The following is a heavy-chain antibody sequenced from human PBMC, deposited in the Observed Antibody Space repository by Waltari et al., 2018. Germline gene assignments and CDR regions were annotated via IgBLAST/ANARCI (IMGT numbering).Heavy chain of an antibody. CDR3: ARDLITELLVAFDI. CDR1: GYSLSRGYY. J-gene: IGHJ3*02. V-gene: IGHV4-38-2*02. D-gene: IGHD2-15*01. CDR2: RYHRGST. Sequence: QVQLQESGPGLVKPSETLSLPCTVPGYSLSRGYYWRWMRPTPGEGLGWIGSRYHRGSTLCNPCLRSGLTIPGDTYKHQFSLKLSSVTAADTAVYYCARDLITELLVAFDIWGQGTIVTVSS.